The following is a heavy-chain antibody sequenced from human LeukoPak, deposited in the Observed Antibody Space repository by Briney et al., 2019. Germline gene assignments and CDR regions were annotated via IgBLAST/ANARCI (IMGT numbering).Heavy chain of an antibody. CDR1: GGTFSSYA. D-gene: IGHD6-19*01. CDR2: IIPIFGTA. V-gene: IGHV1-69*01. J-gene: IGHJ4*02. CDR3: ARSPPLAEAGTEDY. Sequence: GASVKVSCKASGGTFSSYAISWVRQAPGQGLEWMGGIIPIFGTANYAQKFQGRVTITADESTSTAYMELRSLRSDDTAVYYCARSPPLAEAGTEDYWGQGTLVTVSS.